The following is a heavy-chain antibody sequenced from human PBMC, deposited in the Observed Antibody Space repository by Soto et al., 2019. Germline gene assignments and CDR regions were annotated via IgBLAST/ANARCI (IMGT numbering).Heavy chain of an antibody. CDR2: INHSGST. CDR1: GGSFSGYY. D-gene: IGHD2-2*02. V-gene: IGHV4-34*01. J-gene: IGHJ5*02. CDR3: ARGLVVVVPAAIELGWFDP. Sequence: SETLSLTCAVYGGSFSGYYWSWIRQPPGKGLEWIGEINHSGSTNYNPSLKSRVTISVDTSKNQFSLKLSSVTAADTAVYYCARGLVVVVPAAIELGWFDPWGQGTLVTVSS.